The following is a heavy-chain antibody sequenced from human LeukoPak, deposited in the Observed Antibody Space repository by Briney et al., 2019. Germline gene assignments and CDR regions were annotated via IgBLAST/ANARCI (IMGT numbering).Heavy chain of an antibody. J-gene: IGHJ4*02. CDR1: GGTFSSYA. V-gene: IGHV1-69*04. CDR3: ARDCSGGSCYSVLYFDY. D-gene: IGHD2-15*01. CDR2: IIPILGIA. Sequence: SVKVSCKASGGTFSSYAISWVRQAPGQGLEWMERIIPILGIANYAQKFQGRVTITADKSTSTAYMELSSLRSEDTAVYYCARDCSGGSCYSVLYFDYWGQGTLVTVSS.